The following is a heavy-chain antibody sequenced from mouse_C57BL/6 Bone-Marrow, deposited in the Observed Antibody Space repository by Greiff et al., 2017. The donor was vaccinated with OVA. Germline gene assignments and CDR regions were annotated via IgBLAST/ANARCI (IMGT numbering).Heavy chain of an antibody. J-gene: IGHJ4*01. CDR2: INPNNGGT. CDR3: ARDAYYCAMDY. V-gene: IGHV1-18*01. CDR1: GYTFTDYN. Sequence: VQLQQSGPELVKPGASVKISCKASGYTFTDYNMDWVKQSHGKSLEWIGDINPNNGGTIYNQKFKGKATLTVDKSSSTAYMELRSLTSEDTAVYYCARDAYYCAMDYWGQGTSVTVSS.